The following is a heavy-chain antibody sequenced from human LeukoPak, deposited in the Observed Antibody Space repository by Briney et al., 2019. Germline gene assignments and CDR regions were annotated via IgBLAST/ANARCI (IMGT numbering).Heavy chain of an antibody. Sequence: KPSETLSLTCAVSGGSISSSNWWSWVRQPPGKGLEWIGEIYHSGSTNYNPSLKSRLTVSVDTSKNQFSLRLASVTAADTAVYYCARRGYYYYYMDVWGKGTTVTVSS. CDR1: GGSISSSNW. J-gene: IGHJ6*03. CDR3: ARRGYYYYYMDV. V-gene: IGHV4-4*02. CDR2: IYHSGST.